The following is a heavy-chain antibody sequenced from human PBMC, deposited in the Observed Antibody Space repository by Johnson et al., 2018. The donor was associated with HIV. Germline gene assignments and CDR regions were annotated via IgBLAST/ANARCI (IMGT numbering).Heavy chain of an antibody. Sequence: VQLVESGGGVVQPGRSLRLSCAASGFTFSRYAMHWVRQAPGKGLEWVSGITGTGGSTYYADSVKGRFTISRDNSKNTLYLQMNSLRAEDTAVYYCATLGGTVTTRAIAQPHDAFDIWGQGTMVTVSS. CDR3: ATLGGTVTTRAIAQPHDAFDI. CDR1: GFTFSRYA. V-gene: IGHV3-23*04. D-gene: IGHD4-17*01. CDR2: ITGTGGST. J-gene: IGHJ3*02.